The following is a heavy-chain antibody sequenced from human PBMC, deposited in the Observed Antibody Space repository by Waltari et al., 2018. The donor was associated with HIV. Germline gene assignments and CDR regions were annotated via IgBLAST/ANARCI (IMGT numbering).Heavy chain of an antibody. D-gene: IGHD3-22*01. CDR3: ARGSPTLQFYDDFSGYLDAFDV. J-gene: IGHJ3*01. CDR2: INQSGNI. Sequence: QVQLQQWGAGLLKPSETLSLTCAVSGGSFSAYYWSWIRQTPGKGLAWIGEINQSGNIPPSPSPKSRLTISVDPSKNQFSLKMTSMTAADTAVYYCARGSPTLQFYDDFSGYLDAFDVWGHGTMVTVSS. CDR1: GGSFSAYY. V-gene: IGHV4-34*01.